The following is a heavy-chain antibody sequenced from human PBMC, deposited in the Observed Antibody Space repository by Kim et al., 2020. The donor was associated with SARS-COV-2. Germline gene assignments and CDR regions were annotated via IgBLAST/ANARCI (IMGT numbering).Heavy chain of an antibody. CDR3: ARAVDTAMVFDY. J-gene: IGHJ4*02. Sequence: NSNPSLTSRLTIAVDTSKNQVSPKMSSVTAADTAVYYCARAVDTAMVFDYWGQGTLVTVSS. D-gene: IGHD5-18*01. V-gene: IGHV4-59*01.